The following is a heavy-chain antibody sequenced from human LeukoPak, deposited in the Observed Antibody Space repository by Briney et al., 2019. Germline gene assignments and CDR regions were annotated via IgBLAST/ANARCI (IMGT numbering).Heavy chain of an antibody. CDR1: GDSITTYY. J-gene: IGHJ3*02. CDR3: ARAIGVESFDAFDI. V-gene: IGHV4-59*12. Sequence: SETLSLTCTVSGDSITTYYWSWLRQPPGKGLEWIGYSFHTGNTNYNPSLESRVAISIDTSKNHLSLRLTFVTAADTAIYYCARAIGVESFDAFDIWGQGAKVAVSS. D-gene: IGHD3-3*01. CDR2: SFHTGNT.